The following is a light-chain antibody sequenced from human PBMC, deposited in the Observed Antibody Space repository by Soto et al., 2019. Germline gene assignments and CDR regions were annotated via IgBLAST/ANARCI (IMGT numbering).Light chain of an antibody. Sequence: EIVLTQSPGTLSLSPGERATLSCRASLSGSSSYLAWYQQRSGQAPRQLIYGASRRATGIPDRFSGSGSATDFTLTINRLEPEDFAVYYCQHYRTSFGGGTRVEIK. V-gene: IGKV3-20*01. J-gene: IGKJ4*01. CDR2: GAS. CDR3: QHYRTS. CDR1: LSGSSSY.